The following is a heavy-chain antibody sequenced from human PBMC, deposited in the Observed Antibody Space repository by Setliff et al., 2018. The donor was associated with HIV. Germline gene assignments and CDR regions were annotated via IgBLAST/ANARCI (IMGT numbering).Heavy chain of an antibody. CDR3: ARPTTGVGGGAAFDI. D-gene: IGHD2-8*01. J-gene: IGHJ3*02. CDR1: GGSVSSRGYH. CDR2: ILYGGNT. V-gene: IGHV4-39*02. Sequence: LSLTCTVSGGSVSSRGYHWGWIRQPPGKGPEWIANILYGGNTYYNPSLKSRVTISVDTSKNHFSLKLNSVTAADTAVYFCARPTTGVGGGAAFDIWGQGTMVTVSS.